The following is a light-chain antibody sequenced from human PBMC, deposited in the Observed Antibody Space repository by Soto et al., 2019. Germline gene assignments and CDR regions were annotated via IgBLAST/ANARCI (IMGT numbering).Light chain of an antibody. Sequence: EIGMTHSPATLSVSLGERATLSCRASQSVGGYLAWYQQRPGQGPRLLLYYAYTRAAGVPARFSGSGSGTEFSRTISSLQSEDFAVYYCQQYSAWPLYTFGQGTKLEVK. CDR2: YAY. CDR1: QSVGGY. CDR3: QQYSAWPLYT. J-gene: IGKJ2*01. V-gene: IGKV3-15*01.